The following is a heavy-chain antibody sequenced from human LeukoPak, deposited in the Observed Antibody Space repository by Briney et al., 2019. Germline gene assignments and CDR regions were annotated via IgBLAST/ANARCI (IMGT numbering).Heavy chain of an antibody. D-gene: IGHD5-24*01. CDR3: ARDRYGDGFAHFDY. J-gene: IGHJ4*02. CDR1: GYTFTSYA. Sequence: ASVKVSCKASGYTFTSYAMHWVRQAPGQGLEWMGWITPSGGTDYPQKFQGRVAITRDTSITTAYMDLSRLTSDDTAVYYCARDRYGDGFAHFDYWGQGALVTVSS. CDR2: ITPSGGT. V-gene: IGHV1-2*02.